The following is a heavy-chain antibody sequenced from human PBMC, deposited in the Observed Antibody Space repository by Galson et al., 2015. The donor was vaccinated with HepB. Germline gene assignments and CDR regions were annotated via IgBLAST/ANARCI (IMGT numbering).Heavy chain of an antibody. CDR3: ATGHGGVDEF. CDR1: GGMFIFSNTG. V-gene: IGHV1-69*04. D-gene: IGHD3-16*01. J-gene: IGHJ4*02. Sequence: SVKVSCKVSGGMFIFSNTGYSWVRQAPGQGLEWMGNIIPVFGMINYGQNFKDRVTITADKSTSTVYMELNSLRLEDTAVYYCATGHGGVDEFWGQETLVTVSS. CDR2: IIPVFGMI.